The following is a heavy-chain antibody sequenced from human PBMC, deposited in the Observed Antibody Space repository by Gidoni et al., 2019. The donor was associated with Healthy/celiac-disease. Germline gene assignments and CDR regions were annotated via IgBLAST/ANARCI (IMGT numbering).Heavy chain of an antibody. V-gene: IGHV3-30*04. CDR2: ISYDGSNK. D-gene: IGHD6-6*01. Sequence: QVQLVESGGGVVQPGRSLSPSCAASGFTFSSYAMHWVRQAPGKGLEWVAVISYDGSNKYYADSVKGRFTISRDNSKNTLYLQMNSLRAEDTAVYYCAREAGIAARPGTFDLWGRGTLVTVSS. CDR3: AREAGIAARPGTFDL. CDR1: GFTFSSYA. J-gene: IGHJ2*01.